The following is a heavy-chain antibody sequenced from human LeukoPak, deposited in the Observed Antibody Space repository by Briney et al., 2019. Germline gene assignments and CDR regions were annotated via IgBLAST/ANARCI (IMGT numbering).Heavy chain of an antibody. Sequence: PSETLSLTCTVFGYSISSGYYWGWIRQPPGKGLEWIGSIYHSGNTYHNPSLKSRATISVDTSKNQFSLKTSSVTAADTAVYYCAREDSGSYYNYYYFYMDVWGKGTTVTISS. J-gene: IGHJ6*03. V-gene: IGHV4-38-2*02. CDR3: AREDSGSYYNYYYFYMDV. CDR2: IYHSGNT. CDR1: GYSISSGYY. D-gene: IGHD3-10*01.